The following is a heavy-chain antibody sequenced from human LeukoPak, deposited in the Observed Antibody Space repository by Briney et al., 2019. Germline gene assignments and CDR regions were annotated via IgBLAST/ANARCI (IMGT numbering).Heavy chain of an antibody. CDR3: TRLGVWL. Sequence: GGSLRLSCAASGFTFSSYEMNWVRQAPGKGLEWVSYISSSSSYIYYADSVKGRFTISRDNAKNSLYLQMNSLKTEDTAVYYCTRLGVWLWGKGTTVTVSS. CDR2: ISSSSSYI. V-gene: IGHV3-21*05. J-gene: IGHJ6*04. D-gene: IGHD3-10*01. CDR1: GFTFSSYE.